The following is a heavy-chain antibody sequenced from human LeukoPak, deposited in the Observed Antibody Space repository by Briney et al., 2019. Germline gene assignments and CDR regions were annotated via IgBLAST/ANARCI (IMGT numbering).Heavy chain of an antibody. CDR2: IYYSGST. CDR3: ARHGTMAYYFDY. CDR1: GGPISSYY. D-gene: IGHD4/OR15-4a*01. J-gene: IGHJ4*02. V-gene: IGHV4-59*08. Sequence: SETLSLTCTVSGGPISSYYWSWIRQPPGKGLEWIGYIYYSGSTNYNPSLKSRVTISVDTSKNQFSLKLSSVTAADTAVYYCARHGTMAYYFDYWGQGTLVTVSS.